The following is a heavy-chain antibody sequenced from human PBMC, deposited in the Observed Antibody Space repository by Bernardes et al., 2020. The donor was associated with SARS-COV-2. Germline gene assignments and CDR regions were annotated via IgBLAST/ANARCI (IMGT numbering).Heavy chain of an antibody. V-gene: IGHV3-21*01. CDR1: GFTFSSYS. CDR3: ARDTDRAYYDILTGYYPYYFDY. CDR2: ISSSSSYI. J-gene: IGHJ4*02. Sequence: GSLRLSCAASGFTFSSYSMNWVRQAPGKGLEWVSSISSSSSYIYYADSVKGRFTISRDNAKNSLYLQMNSLRAEDTAVYYCARDTDRAYYDILTGYYPYYFDYWGQGTLVTVSS. D-gene: IGHD3-9*01.